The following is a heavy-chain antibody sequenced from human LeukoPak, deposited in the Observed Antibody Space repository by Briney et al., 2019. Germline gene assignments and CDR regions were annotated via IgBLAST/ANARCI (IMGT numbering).Heavy chain of an antibody. J-gene: IGHJ6*02. CDR2: ISGSGGST. CDR1: GFTVSSNY. Sequence: GGSLRLSCAASGFTVSSNYMSWVRQAPGKGLEWVSGISGSGGSTYYADSVKGRFTISRDNSKNTLYLQMNSLSAEDTAVYYCAKDLSPLYYYYGMDVWGQGNTVTVSS. V-gene: IGHV3-23*01. CDR3: AKDLSPLYYYYGMDV.